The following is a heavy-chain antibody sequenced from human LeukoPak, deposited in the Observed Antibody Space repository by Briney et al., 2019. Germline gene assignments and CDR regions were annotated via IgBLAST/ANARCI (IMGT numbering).Heavy chain of an antibody. CDR1: GGSISSSSYF. D-gene: IGHD5-18*01. CDR3: ARDGYTYGSFDY. J-gene: IGHJ4*02. Sequence: SETLSLTCSVSGGSISSSSYFWGWIRQLPGKGLEWIGSIYYSGSTYSDPSLKSRVTISVDTSKSQFSLKLGSVTAADTAVYYCARDGYTYGSFDYWGQGTLVTVSS. CDR2: IYYSGST. V-gene: IGHV4-39*01.